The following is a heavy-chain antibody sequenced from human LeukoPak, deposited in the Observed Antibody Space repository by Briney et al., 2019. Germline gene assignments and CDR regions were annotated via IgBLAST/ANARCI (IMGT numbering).Heavy chain of an antibody. CDR1: GFTVSSNY. D-gene: IGHD3-22*01. CDR3: AKGSPTITMIVVVPYDAFDI. J-gene: IGHJ3*02. Sequence: GGSLRLSCAASGFTVSSNYMSWVRQAPGKGLEWVSAISGSGGSTYYADSVKGRFTISRDNSKNTLYLQMNSLRAEDTAVYYCAKGSPTITMIVVVPYDAFDIWGQGTMVTVSS. V-gene: IGHV3-23*01. CDR2: ISGSGGST.